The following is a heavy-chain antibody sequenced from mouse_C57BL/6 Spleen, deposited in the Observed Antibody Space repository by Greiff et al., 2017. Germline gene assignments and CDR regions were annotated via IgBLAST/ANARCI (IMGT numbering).Heavy chain of an antibody. V-gene: IGHV1-80*01. CDR1: GYAFRSYW. J-gene: IGHJ1*03. CDR2: IYPGDGDT. CDR3: ARSDITTVVNWYFDV. D-gene: IGHD1-1*01. Sequence: VQLQQSGAELVKPGASVKISCKASGYAFRSYWMNWVKQRPGKGLEWIGQIYPGDGDTNYNGKFKGKATLTADKSSSTAYMQLSSLTSEDSAVYFCARSDITTVVNWYFDVWGTGTTVTVSS.